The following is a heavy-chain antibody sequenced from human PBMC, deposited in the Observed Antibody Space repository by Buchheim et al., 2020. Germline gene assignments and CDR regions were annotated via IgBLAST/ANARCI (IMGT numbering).Heavy chain of an antibody. J-gene: IGHJ4*02. Sequence: QLQLQESGPGLVKPSETLSLTCTVSGGSISSSSYYWGWIRQPPGKGLEWIGSIYYSGSTYYNPSLKSRVTISVDTSKNQFSLKLSSVTAADTAVYYCARHSNLNYYDSSGYYPPPYFDYWGQGTL. CDR3: ARHSNLNYYDSSGYYPPPYFDY. V-gene: IGHV4-39*01. D-gene: IGHD3-22*01. CDR2: IYYSGST. CDR1: GGSISSSSYY.